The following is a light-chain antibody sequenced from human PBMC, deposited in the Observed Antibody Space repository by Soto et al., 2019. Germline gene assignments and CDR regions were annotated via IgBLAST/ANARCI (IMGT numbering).Light chain of an antibody. CDR3: AAWDDSLNGVA. Sequence: QSALTQPPSASGTPGQRVTISCSGSSSNIGSNTVNWYQQLPGTAPKLLIYSNNQRPSGVPDRFSGSKSGTSASLAISGLQSEDEADYYCAAWDDSLNGVAFGGATKVTVL. V-gene: IGLV1-44*01. CDR1: SSNIGSNT. CDR2: SNN. J-gene: IGLJ2*01.